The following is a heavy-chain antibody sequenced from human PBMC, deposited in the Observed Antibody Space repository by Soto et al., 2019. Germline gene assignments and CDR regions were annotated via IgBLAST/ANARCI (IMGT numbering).Heavy chain of an antibody. D-gene: IGHD2-15*01. CDR1: GYTFTRYT. V-gene: IGHV1-3*01. J-gene: IGHJ5*02. CDR3: ARGIATGQLDP. Sequence: RASVKVSCKAPGYTFTRYTMNWVRQAPGQRLEWMGWINPDNGNTKSSQKFQDRVIITRDTSASTAYMDLSSLRSEDTAVYYCARGIATGQLDPWGQGTLVTVSS. CDR2: INPDNGNT.